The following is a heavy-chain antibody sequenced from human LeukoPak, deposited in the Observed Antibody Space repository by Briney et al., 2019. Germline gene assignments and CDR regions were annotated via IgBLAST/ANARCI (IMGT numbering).Heavy chain of an antibody. CDR2: INHSGST. V-gene: IGHV4-34*01. Sequence: SETLSLTCAVYGGSFSGYYWSWIRQPPGEGLEWIGEINHSGSTNYTPSLKSRVTISVDTSKNQFSLQLSSVTAADTAVYYCARLERRSMVRGVGAIDYWGQGTLVTVSS. J-gene: IGHJ4*02. CDR3: ARLERRSMVRGVGAIDY. D-gene: IGHD3-10*01. CDR1: GGSFSGYY.